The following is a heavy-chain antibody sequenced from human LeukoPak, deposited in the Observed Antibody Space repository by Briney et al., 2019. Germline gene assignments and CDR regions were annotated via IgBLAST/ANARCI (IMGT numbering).Heavy chain of an antibody. CDR3: TTDGYDSSGYYFDY. Sequence: PGGSLRLSCAASKFTFSTFSMSWVRQAPGKGLEWVSAISGSGGSTYYADSVKGRFTISRDNSKNTLFLQMNSLRAEDTAVYYCTTDGYDSSGYYFDYWGQGTLVTVSS. V-gene: IGHV3-23*01. J-gene: IGHJ4*02. D-gene: IGHD3-22*01. CDR1: KFTFSTFS. CDR2: ISGSGGST.